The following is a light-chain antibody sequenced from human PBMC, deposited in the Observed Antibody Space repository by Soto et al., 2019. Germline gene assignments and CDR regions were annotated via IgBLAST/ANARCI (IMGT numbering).Light chain of an antibody. V-gene: IGKV3-20*01. Sequence: EIVLTQSPGTLSLPPGERATLSCRASQSVSNDYLAWYQQKPGQAPGLLIYGASSRATDIPDRFSGRGSGTDFTLSVASLEPEDFAVYYCQQYGSSPQTFGQGTTVEIK. CDR2: GAS. J-gene: IGKJ1*01. CDR3: QQYGSSPQT. CDR1: QSVSNDY.